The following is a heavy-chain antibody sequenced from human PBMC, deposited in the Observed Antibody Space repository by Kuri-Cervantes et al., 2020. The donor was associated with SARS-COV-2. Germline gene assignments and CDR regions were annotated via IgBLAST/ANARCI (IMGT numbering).Heavy chain of an antibody. CDR1: GGSISSYY. Sequence: SETLSLTCTVSGGSISSYYWSWIRQPAGKGLEWIGRTYTSGSTNYNPSLKSRVTMSVDTSKNQFSLKLSSVTAADTAVYYCAREGRTAAGTWSYYYYYYMDVWGKGTTVTVSS. V-gene: IGHV4-4*07. CDR2: TYTSGST. J-gene: IGHJ6*03. CDR3: AREGRTAAGTWSYYYYYYMDV. D-gene: IGHD6-13*01.